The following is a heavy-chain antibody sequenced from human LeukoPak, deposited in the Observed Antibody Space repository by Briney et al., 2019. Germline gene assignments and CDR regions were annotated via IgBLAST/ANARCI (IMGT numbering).Heavy chain of an antibody. V-gene: IGHV3-74*03. CDR3: ATSPVISRD. CDR1: GYSISSGYY. J-gene: IGHJ4*02. Sequence: PSETLSLTCTVSGYSISSGYYWAWIRQPPGKGLEWVARIYSDVRRIKYADSVKGRFTISRDNAKNTLYLQMNALRVEDTAVYYCATSPVISRDWGQGTLVTVSS. CDR2: IYSDVRRI. D-gene: IGHD2-21*01.